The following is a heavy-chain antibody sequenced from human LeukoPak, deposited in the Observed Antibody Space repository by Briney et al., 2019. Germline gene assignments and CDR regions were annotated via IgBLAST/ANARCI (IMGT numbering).Heavy chain of an antibody. CDR1: GFTFSSYA. CDR3: ARVVVAAKSFYYYYYMDV. CDR2: IYSGGST. D-gene: IGHD2-15*01. Sequence: GGSLRLSCAASGFTFSSYAMSWVRQAPGKGLEWVSVIYSGGSTYYADSVKGRFTISRDNSKNTLYLQMNSLRAEDTPVYYCARVVVAAKSFYYYYYMDVWGKGTTVTISS. V-gene: IGHV3-53*01. J-gene: IGHJ6*03.